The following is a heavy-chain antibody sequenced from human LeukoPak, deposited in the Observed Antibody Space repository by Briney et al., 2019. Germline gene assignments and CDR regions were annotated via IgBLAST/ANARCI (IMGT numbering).Heavy chain of an antibody. Sequence: PSETLSLTCTVSGGSISSGGYYWSWLRQHPGKGLEWIGYIYYSGSTYYNPSLKSRVTISVDTSKNQFSLKLSSVTAADTAVYYCAGVAYCGGDCTHPAAFDIWGQGTMVTVPS. V-gene: IGHV4-31*03. CDR2: IYYSGST. D-gene: IGHD2-21*02. CDR3: AGVAYCGGDCTHPAAFDI. J-gene: IGHJ3*02. CDR1: GGSISSGGYY.